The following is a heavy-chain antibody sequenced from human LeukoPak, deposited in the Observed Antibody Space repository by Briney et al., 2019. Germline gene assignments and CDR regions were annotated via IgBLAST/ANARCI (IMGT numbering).Heavy chain of an antibody. D-gene: IGHD2-15*01. CDR3: GRYCSGGSCYSGYFDY. CDR2: IYYSGST. J-gene: IGHJ4*02. CDR1: GGSISSYY. V-gene: IGHV4-59*12. Sequence: PSETLSLTCTVSGGSISSYYWSWIRQPPGKGLEWIGYIYYSGSTNYNPSLKSRVTISVDTSKNQFSLKLSSVTAADTAVYYCGRYCSGGSCYSGYFDYWGQGTLVTVSS.